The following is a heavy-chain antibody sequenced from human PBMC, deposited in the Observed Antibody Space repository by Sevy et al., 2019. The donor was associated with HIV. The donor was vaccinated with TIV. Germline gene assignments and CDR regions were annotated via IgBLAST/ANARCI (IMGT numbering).Heavy chain of an antibody. Sequence: GGSLRLSCAASGFAFYEYSMSWIRQAPGKGLEWVATLSFVCGKINYADSVKGRFTISRDNSKNSFYLQMDNLRVEDTALYYCAREGCSRPHDYWGQGTRVTVSS. CDR2: LSFVCGKI. V-gene: IGHV3-23*01. D-gene: IGHD2-8*01. CDR1: GFAFYEYS. J-gene: IGHJ4*02. CDR3: AREGCSRPHDY.